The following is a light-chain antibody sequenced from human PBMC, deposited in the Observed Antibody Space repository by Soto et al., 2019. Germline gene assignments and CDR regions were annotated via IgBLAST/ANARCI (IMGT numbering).Light chain of an antibody. CDR1: QGVSAY. CDR2: KAS. CDR3: QQYNSQSWT. J-gene: IGKJ1*01. Sequence: DIQMTQSPSSLSASVGDRVSITCRASQGVSAYLLWYQQTQGKAPHLLIYKASILGSGLPSRFSGSGSATEFTLTISSLHTDDFAIYYGQQYNSQSWTFGQGTKVELK. V-gene: IGKV1-5*03.